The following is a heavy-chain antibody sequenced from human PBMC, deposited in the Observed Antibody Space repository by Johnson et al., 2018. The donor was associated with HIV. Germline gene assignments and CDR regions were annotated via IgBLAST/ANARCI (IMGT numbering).Heavy chain of an antibody. CDR2: ISWNSGNI. Sequence: VQLVESGGSVIRPGGSLRLSCAASGFTFDDYGMSWVRQAPGKGLEWVSGISWNSGNIGYADSVKGRFTISRDNAKNSLYLQMNSLRAEDTALYYCAKEFSVGVSMTFDIWGQGTMVTVSS. V-gene: IGHV3-20*04. CDR3: AKEFSVGVSMTFDI. D-gene: IGHD3-10*01. CDR1: GFTFDDYG. J-gene: IGHJ3*02.